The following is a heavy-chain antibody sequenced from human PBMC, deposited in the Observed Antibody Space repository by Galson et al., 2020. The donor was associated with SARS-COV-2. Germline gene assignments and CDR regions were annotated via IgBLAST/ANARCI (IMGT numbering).Heavy chain of an antibody. CDR1: GFNFSSYS. V-gene: IGHV3-21*01. D-gene: IGHD2-8*02. Sequence: GESLKISCAASGFNFSSYSMNLVRQAPGKGLEWVSSINSNSSYLYYPDPVKGRFTISRDNPKNSRYLQMNSLRAEDTAVYYGARDVYNYWWFDYWGQGTLVTVSS. CDR3: ARDVYNYWWFDY. CDR2: INSNSSYL. J-gene: IGHJ4*02.